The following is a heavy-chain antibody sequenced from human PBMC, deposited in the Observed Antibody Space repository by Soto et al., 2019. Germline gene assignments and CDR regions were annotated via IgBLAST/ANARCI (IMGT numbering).Heavy chain of an antibody. Sequence: PSDTLSLTCTVPGASSSGFYWSWIRKPAGKGLEWIERIYATGTTDYNPSLKSRVIMSVDTSKKQFSLNLRTVTAANTAVYYSVSDGTKACRDWIDPWGQGISVTVSS. J-gene: IGHJ5*02. D-gene: IGHD1-1*01. V-gene: IGHV4-4*07. CDR3: VSDGTKACRDWIDP. CDR2: IYATGTT. CDR1: GASSSGFY.